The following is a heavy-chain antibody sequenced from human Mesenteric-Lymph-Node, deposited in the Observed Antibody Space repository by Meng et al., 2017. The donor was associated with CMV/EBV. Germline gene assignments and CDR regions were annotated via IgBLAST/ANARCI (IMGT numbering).Heavy chain of an antibody. Sequence: SGYTFTTYAMNWVRQAPGRGLEWMGWINTNTGNPTYAQGFTGRFVFSLDTSVSTAYLQISSLKAEDTAVYYCAILNYNSGDLHGMDVWGQGTTVTVSS. CDR2: INTNTGNP. D-gene: IGHD3-10*01. J-gene: IGHJ6*02. V-gene: IGHV7-4-1*02. CDR3: AILNYNSGDLHGMDV. CDR1: GYTFTTYA.